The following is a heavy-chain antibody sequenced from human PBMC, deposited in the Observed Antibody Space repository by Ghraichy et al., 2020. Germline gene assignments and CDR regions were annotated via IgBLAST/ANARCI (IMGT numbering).Heavy chain of an antibody. CDR2: ISAYNGNT. CDR3: AIFPEGYCSGGSCYPIKYGDDYGDYGGDLYFDY. V-gene: IGHV1-18*01. J-gene: IGHJ4*02. Sequence: ASVKVSCKASGYTFTSYGISWVRQAPGQGLEWMGWISAYNGNTNYAQKLQGRVTMTTDTSTSTAYMELRSLRSDDTAVYYCAIFPEGYCSGGSCYPIKYGDDYGDYGGDLYFDYWGQGTLVTVSS. CDR1: GYTFTSYG. D-gene: IGHD2-15*01.